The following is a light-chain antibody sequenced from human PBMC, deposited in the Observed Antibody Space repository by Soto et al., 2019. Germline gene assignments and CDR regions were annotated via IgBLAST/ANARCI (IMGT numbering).Light chain of an antibody. CDR1: QDISNY. V-gene: IGKV1-33*01. CDR2: DAA. J-gene: IGKJ3*01. CDR3: QQHDSLPFT. Sequence: DIQMTQSPSSLSASVGDRVTITCQASQDISNYLNWYQQNPGKAPKLLIYDAASLQTGVPSRFSGSGSGTDFTLTIKSLQPEDIATYYCQQHDSLPFTFGPGTKVAIK.